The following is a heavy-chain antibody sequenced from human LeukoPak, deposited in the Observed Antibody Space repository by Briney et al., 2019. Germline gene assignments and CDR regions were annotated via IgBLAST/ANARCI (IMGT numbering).Heavy chain of an antibody. J-gene: IGHJ4*02. CDR3: ARFEQQLGLDY. Sequence: GSLRLSCAASGFTFSSYSMNWVRQAPGKGLEWVSSISSSSSYIYYPDSVKGRFTISRDNAKNSLYLQMNSLRAEDTAVYYCARFEQQLGLDYWGQGTLVTVSS. CDR1: GFTFSSYS. CDR2: ISSSSSYI. D-gene: IGHD6-13*01. V-gene: IGHV3-21*01.